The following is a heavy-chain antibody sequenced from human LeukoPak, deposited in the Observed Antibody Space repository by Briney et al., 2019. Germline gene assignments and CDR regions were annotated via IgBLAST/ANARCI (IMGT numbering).Heavy chain of an antibody. D-gene: IGHD3-3*01. V-gene: IGHV4-61*02. CDR1: GGSISSGNYY. J-gene: IGHJ4*02. CDR3: ARGSPTYLEWLSTFDY. Sequence: PSQTLSLTCTVSGGSISSGNYYWSWIRQPPGKGLEWIGRIYTSGSTNYNPSLKSRVTISVDTSKNQFSLKLSSVTAADTAVYYCARGSPTYLEWLSTFDYWGQGTLVTVSS. CDR2: IYTSGST.